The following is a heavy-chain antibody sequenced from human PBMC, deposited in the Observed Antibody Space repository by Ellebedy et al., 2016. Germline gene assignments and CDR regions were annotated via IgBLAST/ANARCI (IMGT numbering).Heavy chain of an antibody. V-gene: IGHV4-39*01. CDR3: ARRAIKVTGTEEVFSH. CDR1: GDSISSSSHY. Sequence: SETLSLTXTVSGDSISSSSHYWGWIRQPPGKGLQWIGSFHYSGSPYYNPSLKSRLTISVDTSKNQFPLKLSSVTAADTAVYFCARRAIKVTGTEEVFSHWGQGTLVTVSS. J-gene: IGHJ4*02. CDR2: FHYSGSP. D-gene: IGHD2-21*02.